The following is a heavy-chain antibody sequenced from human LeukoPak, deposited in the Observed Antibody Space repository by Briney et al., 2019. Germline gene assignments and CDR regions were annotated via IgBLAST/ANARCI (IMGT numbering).Heavy chain of an antibody. J-gene: IGHJ6*02. CDR3: ARRIEERYRTINYYGLDV. CDR1: GYTFSTYW. D-gene: IGHD1-26*01. V-gene: IGHV5-51*01. Sequence: PGESLEISCKDSGYTFSTYWIVWARQMPGKGLEWMGVIYPDDSETRYSPSFRGQVTISVDKSISTAYLQWSSLKASDTAIFHCARRIEERYRTINYYGLDVWGQGTTVTVS. CDR2: IYPDDSET.